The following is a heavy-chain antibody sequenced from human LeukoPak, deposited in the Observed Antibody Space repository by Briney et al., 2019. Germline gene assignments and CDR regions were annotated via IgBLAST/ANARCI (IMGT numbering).Heavy chain of an antibody. CDR2: INPSGGST. D-gene: IGHD3-10*01. CDR1: GYTFTSYY. CDR3: ARGATSWFGESPAYYYMDV. Sequence: ASVKVSCKASGYTFTSYYMHWVRQAPGQGLEWMGIINPSGGSTSYAQKFQGRVTMNRDTSTSTVYMELSSLRSEDTAVYYCARGATSWFGESPAYYYMDVWGKGTTVTVSS. V-gene: IGHV1-46*01. J-gene: IGHJ6*03.